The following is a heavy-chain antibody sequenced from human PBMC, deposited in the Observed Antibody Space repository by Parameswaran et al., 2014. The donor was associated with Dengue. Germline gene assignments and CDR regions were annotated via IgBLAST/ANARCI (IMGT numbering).Heavy chain of an antibody. J-gene: IGHJ4*02. Sequence: ESLKISCAASGFTFSSYWMSWVRQAPGKGLEWVANIKQDGSEKYYVDSVKGRFTISRDNAKNSLYLQMNSLRAEDTAVYYCARDDREDFGAFDYWGQGTLVTVSS. D-gene: IGHD3-10*01. CDR1: GFTFSSYW. V-gene: IGHV3-7*04. CDR2: IKQDGSEK. CDR3: ARDDREDFGAFDY.